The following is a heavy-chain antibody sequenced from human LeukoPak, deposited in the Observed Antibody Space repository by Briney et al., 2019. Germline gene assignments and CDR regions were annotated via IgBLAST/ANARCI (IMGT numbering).Heavy chain of an antibody. CDR2: ISSSGSTI. Sequence: GGSLRLSCAASGFTFSSYRMNWVRQAPGKGLEWISYISSSGSTIYYADSVKGRFTISRDNAKNSLYLQMNSLRAEDTAIYYCARGGAPYFDWCFDYWGQGTLVTVSS. CDR1: GFTFSSYR. D-gene: IGHD3-9*01. J-gene: IGHJ4*02. CDR3: ARGGAPYFDWCFDY. V-gene: IGHV3-48*04.